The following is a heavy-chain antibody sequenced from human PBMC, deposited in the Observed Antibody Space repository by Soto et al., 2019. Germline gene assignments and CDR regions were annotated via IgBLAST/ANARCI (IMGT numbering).Heavy chain of an antibody. D-gene: IGHD3-3*01. CDR2: IYYSGST. CDR1: GGSISSGGYY. Sequence: LSLTCTVSGGSISSGGYYWSWIRQHPGKGLEWIGYIYYSGSTYYNPSLKSRVTISVDTSKNQFSLKLSSVTAADTAVYYCARDRITIFGGVYGMDVWGQGTTVTVSS. V-gene: IGHV4-31*03. CDR3: ARDRITIFGGVYGMDV. J-gene: IGHJ6*02.